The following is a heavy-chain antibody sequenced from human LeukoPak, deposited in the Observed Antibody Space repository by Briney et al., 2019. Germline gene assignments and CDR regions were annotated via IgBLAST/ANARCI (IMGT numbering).Heavy chain of an antibody. CDR3: ARYRGYSGSYKRAEYFQH. Sequence: SQTLSLTCAVSGGSITRGGYSWTWIRQPPGKGLEWIGYIYHIGSTYYNPSLESRVTISIDRSNQFSLRLSSVTAADTAVYYCARYRGYSGSYKRAEYFQHWGQGTLVTVSS. J-gene: IGHJ1*01. D-gene: IGHD1-26*01. CDR2: IYHIGST. V-gene: IGHV4-30-2*01. CDR1: GGSITRGGYS.